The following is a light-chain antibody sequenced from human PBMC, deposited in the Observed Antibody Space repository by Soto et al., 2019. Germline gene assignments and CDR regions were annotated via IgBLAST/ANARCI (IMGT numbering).Light chain of an antibody. J-gene: IGKJ1*01. CDR2: EAP. Sequence: DIQMTQSPSTLSASVAARVSITCRASQSISSWLSWYQQKPGKAPKLLIYEAPRLESGVPPRFSGSGSGTEFTLTISSLQPDDFATYYCQQYNSYSPWTFGQGTKWIS. CDR3: QQYNSYSPWT. CDR1: QSISSW. V-gene: IGKV1-5*01.